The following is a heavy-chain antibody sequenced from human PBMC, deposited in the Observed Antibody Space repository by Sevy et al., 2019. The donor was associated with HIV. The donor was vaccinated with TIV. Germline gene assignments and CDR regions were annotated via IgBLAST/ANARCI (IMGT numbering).Heavy chain of an antibody. CDR3: ARDNTYYYGSGSYYPYYYYYGMDV. D-gene: IGHD3-10*01. Sequence: SETLSLTCTVSGGSISSYYWSWIRQPAGKGLEWIGRIYTSGSTNYNPSLKSRLPMSVDTSKNQFSLKLSSVTAADTAVYYCARDNTYYYGSGSYYPYYYYYGMDVWGQGTTVTVSS. CDR1: GGSISSYY. CDR2: IYTSGST. V-gene: IGHV4-4*07. J-gene: IGHJ6*02.